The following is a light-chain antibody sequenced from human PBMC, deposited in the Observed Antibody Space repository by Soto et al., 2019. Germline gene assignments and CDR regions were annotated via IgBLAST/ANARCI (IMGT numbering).Light chain of an antibody. V-gene: IGKV3-20*01. CDR2: GAS. Sequence: EIVLTQSPGTLSLSPGERATLSFSASQSVSSSYLAWYQQKPGQAPRLLIYGASSRATGIPDRFSGSGSGTDFTLTIGRLEPEDFAVYYCQQYGSSSWTFGQGTKV. J-gene: IGKJ1*01. CDR1: QSVSSSY. CDR3: QQYGSSSWT.